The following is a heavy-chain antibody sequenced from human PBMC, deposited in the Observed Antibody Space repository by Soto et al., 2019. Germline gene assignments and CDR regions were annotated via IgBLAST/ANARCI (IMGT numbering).Heavy chain of an antibody. CDR1: GYTLTELS. Sequence: ASVKVSCKVSGYTLTELSMHWVRQAPGKGLEWMGGFDPEDGETIYAQKFQGRVTMTEDTSTDTAYMELSSLRSEDTAVYYCATDRPVIAWPTLGATGNYYYGMDVWGQGTTVTVSS. CDR2: FDPEDGET. V-gene: IGHV1-24*01. CDR3: ATDRPVIAWPTLGATGNYYYGMDV. J-gene: IGHJ6*02. D-gene: IGHD1-26*01.